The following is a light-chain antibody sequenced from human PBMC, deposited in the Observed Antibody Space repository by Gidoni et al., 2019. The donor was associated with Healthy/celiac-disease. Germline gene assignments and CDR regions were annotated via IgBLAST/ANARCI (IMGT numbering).Light chain of an antibody. CDR2: DDS. CDR3: QVWDSSSDLQV. V-gene: IGLV3-21*02. Sequence: SYVLTQPPSVSVAPGPTARITCGGNNIGSKSVHWYQQKPGQAPVLVVYDDSDRPSGSPERFSGSNSGNTATLTISRVEAGDEADYYCQVWDSSSDLQVFGGGTKLTVL. J-gene: IGLJ3*02. CDR1: NIGSKS.